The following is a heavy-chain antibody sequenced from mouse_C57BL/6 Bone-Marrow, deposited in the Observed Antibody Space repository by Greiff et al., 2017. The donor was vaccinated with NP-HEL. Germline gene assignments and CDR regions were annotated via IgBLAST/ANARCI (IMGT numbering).Heavy chain of an antibody. J-gene: IGHJ4*01. V-gene: IGHV14-4*01. CDR3: TTGGSSPYAMDY. CDR1: GFNIKDDY. Sequence: VQLQQSGAELVRPGASVKLSCTVSGFNIKDDYMHWVKQRPEQGLEWIGWIDPENGDTEYASKFQGKATITADTSSNTSYLQLSLLTSEDTAVYYCTTGGSSPYAMDYWGQGTSVTVSS. CDR2: IDPENGDT. D-gene: IGHD1-1*01.